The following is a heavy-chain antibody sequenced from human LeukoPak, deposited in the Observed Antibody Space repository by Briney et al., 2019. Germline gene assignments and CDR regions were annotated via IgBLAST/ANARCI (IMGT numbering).Heavy chain of an antibody. CDR1: GGSISSGNW. CDR2: IYHSGIT. V-gene: IGHV4-4*02. D-gene: IGHD5-24*01. CDR3: ARRDRDGNSPPYYFDY. J-gene: IGHJ4*02. Sequence: ASETLSLTCAVSGGSISSGNWWSWVRQPPGKGLEWIGEIYHSGITNYNPSLESRVTISVDKSKNQFSLKLSSLTAADTAVYYCARRDRDGNSPPYYFDYWGQGTLVIVSS.